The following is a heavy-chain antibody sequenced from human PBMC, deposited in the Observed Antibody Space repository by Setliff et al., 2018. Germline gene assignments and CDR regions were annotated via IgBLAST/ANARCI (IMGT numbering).Heavy chain of an antibody. D-gene: IGHD5-18*01. CDR1: GYTFFTSG. CDR2: ISVYNGDT. V-gene: IGHV1-18*01. CDR3: ARAPSVELVTIRTNSWFTY. Sequence: ASVKVSCKASGYTFFTSGISWVRQAPGQGLEWVGWISVYNGDTNYAQKFQGRVTLTTDTSTSTAYMELRSLTSDDSAFYYCARAPSVELVTIRTNSWFTYWGQGTLVTVSS. J-gene: IGHJ4*02.